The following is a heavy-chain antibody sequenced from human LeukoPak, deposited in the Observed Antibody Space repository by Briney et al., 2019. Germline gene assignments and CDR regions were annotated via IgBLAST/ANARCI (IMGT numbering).Heavy chain of an antibody. Sequence: GGSLRLSCAASGFTFSSYAMSWVRQAPGKGLEWVSAISGSGGSTYYADSVKGRFTISRDNSKNTLYLQMNSLRAEDTAVYYCAKDGYNRNHENYFDYWGQGTLVTVSS. D-gene: IGHD1-14*01. J-gene: IGHJ4*02. CDR2: ISGSGGST. CDR1: GFTFSSYA. CDR3: AKDGYNRNHENYFDY. V-gene: IGHV3-23*01.